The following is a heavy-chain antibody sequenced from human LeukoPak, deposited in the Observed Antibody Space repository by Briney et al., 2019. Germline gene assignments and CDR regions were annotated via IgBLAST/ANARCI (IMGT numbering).Heavy chain of an antibody. Sequence: SVKVSCKASGGTFSSYAISWVRQAPGQGLEWMGGIIPIFGTANYAQKFQGRVTITTGESTSTAYMELSSLRSEDTAVYYCARDPEYSSSSGDGDYWGQGTLVTVSS. J-gene: IGHJ4*02. V-gene: IGHV1-69*05. CDR2: IIPIFGTA. CDR1: GGTFSSYA. CDR3: ARDPEYSSSSGDGDY. D-gene: IGHD6-6*01.